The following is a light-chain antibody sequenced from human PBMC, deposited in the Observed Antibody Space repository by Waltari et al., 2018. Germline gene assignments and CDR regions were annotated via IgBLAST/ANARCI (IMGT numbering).Light chain of an antibody. Sequence: QSVLTQPPPVSEAPRQRVTISCSGSTSNTGNNAVSWYQQPPGKAPKLLIYYDDLLPSGVSGRFSGSKSGTLASLAISGLQSEDEADYYCAAWDDSLNGLVFGGGTKLTVL. CDR3: AAWDDSLNGLV. V-gene: IGLV1-36*01. CDR1: TSNTGNNA. CDR2: YDD. J-gene: IGLJ2*01.